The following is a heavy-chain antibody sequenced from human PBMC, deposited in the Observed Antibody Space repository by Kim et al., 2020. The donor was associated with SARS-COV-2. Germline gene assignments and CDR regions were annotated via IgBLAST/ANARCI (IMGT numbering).Heavy chain of an antibody. Sequence: GGSLRLSCAASGFTFSSYGMHWVRQAPGKGLEWVAVIWYDGSNKYYADSVKGRFTISRDNSKNTLYLQMNSLRAEATAVYYCARDRGGPQVRKRDAFDIWGQRTMVTVSS. CDR1: GFTFSSYG. CDR3: ARDRGGPQVRKRDAFDI. V-gene: IGHV3-33*01. D-gene: IGHD3-22*01. CDR2: IWYDGSNK. J-gene: IGHJ3*02.